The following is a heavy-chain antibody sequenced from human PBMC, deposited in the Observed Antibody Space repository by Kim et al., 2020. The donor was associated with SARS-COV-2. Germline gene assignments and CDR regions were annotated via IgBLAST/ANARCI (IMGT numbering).Heavy chain of an antibody. CDR2: ISSSGSTI. Sequence: GGSLRLSCAASGFTFSDYYMSWIRQAPGKGLEWVSYISSSGSTIYYADSVKGRFTISRDNAKNSLYLQMNSLRAEDTAVYYCARVRDPYYYDSSGYPNWFDPWGQGTLVTVSS. D-gene: IGHD3-22*01. CDR3: ARVRDPYYYDSSGYPNWFDP. CDR1: GFTFSDYY. J-gene: IGHJ5*02. V-gene: IGHV3-11*04.